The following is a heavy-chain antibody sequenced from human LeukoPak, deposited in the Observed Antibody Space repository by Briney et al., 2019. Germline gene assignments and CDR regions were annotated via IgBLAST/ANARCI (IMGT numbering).Heavy chain of an antibody. J-gene: IGHJ4*02. Sequence: ASVKVSCKASGYTSTNYYMHWLRQAPGQGLEWMGIINPRGNSTTEAQEFQGRVTMTRDSSTSTVYMDLSSLRSDDTAVYYCVFSPYYYYDPSGYSFAYWGQGTLVTVSS. CDR3: VFSPYYYYDPSGYSFAY. V-gene: IGHV1-46*01. CDR1: GYTSTNYY. CDR2: INPRGNST. D-gene: IGHD3-22*01.